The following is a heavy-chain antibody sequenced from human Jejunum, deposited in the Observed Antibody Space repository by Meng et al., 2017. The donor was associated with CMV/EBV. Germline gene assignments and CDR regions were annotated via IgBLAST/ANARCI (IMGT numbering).Heavy chain of an antibody. V-gene: IGHV3-74*01. D-gene: IGHD3-3*01. CDR3: VKDFAWSIDF. Sequence: GQLVGSGGGLFQPGGSLGLSCAASGFSFSASVMHWVRQDPGQGLVWVARINHDGTETIYRDPVRGRFTVSRDNTKNTVSLEMNSLRVEDTALYYCVKDFAWSIDFWGQGVLVTVSS. CDR1: GFSFSASV. J-gene: IGHJ4*02. CDR2: INHDGTET.